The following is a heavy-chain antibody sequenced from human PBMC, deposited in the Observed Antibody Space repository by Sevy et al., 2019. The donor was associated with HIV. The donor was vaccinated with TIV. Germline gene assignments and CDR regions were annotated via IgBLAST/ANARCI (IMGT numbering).Heavy chain of an antibody. V-gene: IGHV1-69*13. Sequence: ASVKVSCKASGGTFSSYAISWVRQAPGQGLEWMGGIIPIFGTENYAQKFQGRVTITADESTGTAYMELSSLRSEDTAVYYCASLAAAGNYYGMDVWGQGTTVTVSS. D-gene: IGHD6-13*01. CDR3: ASLAAAGNYYGMDV. CDR1: GGTFSSYA. J-gene: IGHJ6*02. CDR2: IIPIFGTE.